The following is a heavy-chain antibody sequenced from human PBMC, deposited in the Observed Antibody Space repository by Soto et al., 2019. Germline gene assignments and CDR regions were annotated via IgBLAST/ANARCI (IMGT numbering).Heavy chain of an antibody. CDR2: IIPMSGTA. J-gene: IGHJ6*04. Sequence: QVQLVQSGAEVQKPGSSVKVSCKASGGTFSSYAISWVRQAPGQGLEWMGGIIPMSGTANYAQKFQGRVTITADESPSTAYMELSSLRSEDTAVYYCARSQGGSTSLEISDYYYYGMDVWGKGTTVTVSS. D-gene: IGHD2-2*01. V-gene: IGHV1-69*01. CDR1: GGTFSSYA. CDR3: ARSQGGSTSLEISDYYYYGMDV.